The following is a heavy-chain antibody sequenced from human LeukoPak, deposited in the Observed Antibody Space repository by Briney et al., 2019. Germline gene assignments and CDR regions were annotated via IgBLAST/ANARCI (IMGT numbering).Heavy chain of an antibody. D-gene: IGHD6-19*01. V-gene: IGHV3-7*03. CDR3: ARDTSDSSGWSRNFDY. Sequence: GGSLRLSCAASGFTFSRYWMSWVRQVPGKGLEWVANIKEDAGEIYYVDSVKGRFTISRDNAKNSLYLQMDSLRAEDTAVYYCARDTSDSSGWSRNFDYWGQGTLVTVSP. CDR2: IKEDAGEI. CDR1: GFTFSRYW. J-gene: IGHJ4*02.